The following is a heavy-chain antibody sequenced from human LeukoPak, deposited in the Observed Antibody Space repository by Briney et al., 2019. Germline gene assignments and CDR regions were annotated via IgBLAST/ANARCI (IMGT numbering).Heavy chain of an antibody. V-gene: IGHV3-30-3*01. CDR1: GFTFSSYA. J-gene: IGHJ4*02. Sequence: GGSLRLSCAASGFTFSSYAMHWVRQAPAKGLEWVAVISYDGSNKYYADSVKGRFTISRDNSKNTLYLQMNSLRAEDTAVYYCERDVRVQQLGDYWGQGTLVTVSS. CDR2: ISYDGSNK. CDR3: ERDVRVQQLGDY. D-gene: IGHD6-13*01.